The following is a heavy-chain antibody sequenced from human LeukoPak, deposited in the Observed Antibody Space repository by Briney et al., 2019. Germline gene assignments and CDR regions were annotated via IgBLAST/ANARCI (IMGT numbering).Heavy chain of an antibody. CDR1: GFTFSSYS. J-gene: IGHJ3*02. CDR2: ISSSSSYI. Sequence: GGSLRLSCAASGFTFSSYSMNWVRQAPGKGLEWVSSISSSSSYIYYADSVKGRFTISRDNSKNTLYLQMNSLRAEDTAVYYCAKAVTRHSYGYADAFDIWGQGTMVTVSS. V-gene: IGHV3-21*04. CDR3: AKAVTRHSYGYADAFDI. D-gene: IGHD5-18*01.